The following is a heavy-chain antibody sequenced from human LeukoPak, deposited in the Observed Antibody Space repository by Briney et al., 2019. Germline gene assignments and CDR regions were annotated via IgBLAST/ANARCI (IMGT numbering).Heavy chain of an antibody. J-gene: IGHJ4*02. Sequence: ASVKVSCKASGYTFTCYYMHWVRQAPGQGLEWMGWINPNSGGTNYAQKFQGRVTMTRDTSISTAYMELSRLRSDDTAVYYCARSHYDFWSGYQLYYFDYWGQGTLVTVSS. CDR3: ARSHYDFWSGYQLYYFDY. CDR1: GYTFTCYY. V-gene: IGHV1-2*02. D-gene: IGHD3-3*01. CDR2: INPNSGGT.